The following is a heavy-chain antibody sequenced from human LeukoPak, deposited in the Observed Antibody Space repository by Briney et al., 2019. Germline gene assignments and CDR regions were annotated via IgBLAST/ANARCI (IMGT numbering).Heavy chain of an antibody. CDR3: ARVSLGGFRVLDRYFDY. Sequence: GASVKVSCKTSGYTFTSYYMHWVRQAPGQGLEWMGIINRSGGSTSYAQKFQGRVTMTRDTSISTAYMELSRLRSDDTAVFYCARVSLGGFRVLDRYFDYWGQGTLVTVSS. CDR2: INRSGGST. V-gene: IGHV1-46*01. J-gene: IGHJ4*02. D-gene: IGHD4/OR15-4a*01. CDR1: GYTFTSYY.